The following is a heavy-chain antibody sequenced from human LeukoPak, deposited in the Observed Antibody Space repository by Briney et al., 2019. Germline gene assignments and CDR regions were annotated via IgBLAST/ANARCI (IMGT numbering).Heavy chain of an antibody. V-gene: IGHV3-23*01. CDR3: AKDPKAGGSGEKKY. J-gene: IGHJ4*02. D-gene: IGHD3-10*01. CDR2: ISGSGGST. Sequence: PGGSLRLSCAASGFTFSSYGMHWVRQAPGKGLEWVSAISGSGGSTYYADSVKGRFTISRDNSKNTLYLQMNSLRAEDTAVYYCAKDPKAGGSGEKKYWGQGTLVTVSS. CDR1: GFTFSSYG.